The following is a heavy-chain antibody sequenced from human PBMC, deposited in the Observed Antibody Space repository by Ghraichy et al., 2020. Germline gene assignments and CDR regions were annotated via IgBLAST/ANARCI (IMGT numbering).Heavy chain of an antibody. CDR2: INHSGST. V-gene: IGHV4-34*01. Sequence: SETLSLTCAVYGGSFSGYYWSWIRQPPGKGLEWIGEINHSGSTNYNPSLKSRVTISVDTSKNQFSLKLSSVTAADTAVYYCARVRSPTKQWLVEGRYYGMDVWGQGTTVTVSS. CDR1: GGSFSGYY. D-gene: IGHD6-19*01. J-gene: IGHJ6*02. CDR3: ARVRSPTKQWLVEGRYYGMDV.